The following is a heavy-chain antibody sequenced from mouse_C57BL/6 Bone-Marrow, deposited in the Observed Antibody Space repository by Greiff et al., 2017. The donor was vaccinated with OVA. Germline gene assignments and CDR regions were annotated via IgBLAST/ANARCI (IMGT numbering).Heavy chain of an antibody. D-gene: IGHD1-1*01. V-gene: IGHV5-15*01. CDR1: GFTFSDYG. J-gene: IGHJ4*01. CDR2: ISNLAYSI. CDR3: ARRGYYGSSYDAMDY. Sequence: EVKLVESGGGLVQPGGSLKLSCAASGFTFSDYGMAWVRQAPRKGPEWVAFISNLAYSIYYADTVTGRFTISRENAKNTLYLEMSSLRSEDTAMYYCARRGYYGSSYDAMDYWGQGTSVTVSS.